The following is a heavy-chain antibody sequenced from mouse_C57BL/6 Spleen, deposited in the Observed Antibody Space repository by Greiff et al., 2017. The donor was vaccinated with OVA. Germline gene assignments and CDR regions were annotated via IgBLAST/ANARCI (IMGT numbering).Heavy chain of an antibody. CDR3: ARQLRLNYCDY. CDR2: IYPGDGDT. D-gene: IGHD3-2*02. CDR1: GYAFSSSW. J-gene: IGHJ2*01. Sequence: VQLQQSGPELVKPGASVTISCKASGYAFSSSWMNWVKQRPGKGLEWIGRIYPGDGDTNYNGKFKGKATLTADKSSSTAYMQLSSLTSEDSAVYFCARQLRLNYCDYWGQGTTLTVSS. V-gene: IGHV1-82*01.